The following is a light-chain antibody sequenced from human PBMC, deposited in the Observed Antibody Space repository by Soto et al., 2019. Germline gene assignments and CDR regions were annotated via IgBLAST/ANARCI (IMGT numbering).Light chain of an antibody. V-gene: IGLV1-47*01. CDR3: AAWDDTVRSYV. J-gene: IGLJ1*01. CDR1: ISNIGTNY. CDR2: RDN. Sequence: QSVLTQPPSVSGTPGQRVTISCSGGISNIGTNYVHWFQQLPGTAPKVLSNRDNQRPSGVPDRFSGSKSGTSASLAIRGLRSVDESEYYCAAWDDTVRSYVFGTGTKLTVL.